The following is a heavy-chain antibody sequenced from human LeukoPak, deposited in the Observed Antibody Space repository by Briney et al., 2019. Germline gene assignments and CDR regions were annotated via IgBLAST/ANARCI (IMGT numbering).Heavy chain of an antibody. Sequence: SETLSLTCTVSGGSLTSHYWSWIRQPPGKGLEWIGYIFNGGITNYNPSLKSRVTMSLDTSRDQFSLRLSSVTAADTAIYYCASRPAGSTWYGVFDYWSQGTLVTVSS. D-gene: IGHD6-13*01. CDR3: ASRPAGSTWYGVFDY. J-gene: IGHJ4*02. CDR2: IFNGGIT. CDR1: GGSLTSHY. V-gene: IGHV4-59*11.